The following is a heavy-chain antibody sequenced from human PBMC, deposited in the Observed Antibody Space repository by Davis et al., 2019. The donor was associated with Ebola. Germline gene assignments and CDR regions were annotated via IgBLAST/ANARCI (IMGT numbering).Heavy chain of an antibody. CDR2: INGGNDNT. D-gene: IGHD4-17*01. V-gene: IGHV1-3*01. CDR3: AGNSVTTRLDYYGMDV. CDR1: GYTFSTYA. Sequence: AASVKVSCKASGYTFSTYAMHWVRQAPGQRLGWMGWINGGNDNTKYSQKSQGRVTITRDTSASTVYMELSSLRSEDTAVYYCAGNSVTTRLDYYGMDVWGQGTTVTVSS. J-gene: IGHJ6*02.